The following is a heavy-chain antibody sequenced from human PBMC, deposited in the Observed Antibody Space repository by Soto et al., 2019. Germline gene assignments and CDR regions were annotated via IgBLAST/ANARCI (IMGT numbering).Heavy chain of an antibody. CDR2: MSYSGTA. CDR1: GGSVSNTNYY. J-gene: IGHJ4*02. D-gene: IGHD3-3*01. CDR3: ARAINFDFWSDSQSGHYFDY. V-gene: IGHV4-61*01. Sequence: QVQLQESGPGLVKPSETLSLTCTVSGGSVSNTNYYWSWIRQPPGKGLEWIAYMSYSGTANYNPSLKSRVTISVDTSKNQFSLKLSSETAADTAVYYCARAINFDFWSDSQSGHYFDYWGQGTLVTVSS.